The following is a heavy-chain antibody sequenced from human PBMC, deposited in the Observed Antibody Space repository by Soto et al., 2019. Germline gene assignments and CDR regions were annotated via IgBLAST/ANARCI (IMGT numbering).Heavy chain of an antibody. CDR3: ARDSPMVRGVNNFDY. Sequence: ASVKVSCKASGYTFTSYGISWVRQAPGQGLEWMGWISAYNGNTNYAQKLQGRVTMTTDTSTSTAYMELRSLRSDDTAVYYCARDSPMVRGVNNFDYWGHGTLVTVSS. CDR2: ISAYNGNT. D-gene: IGHD3-10*01. J-gene: IGHJ4*01. CDR1: GYTFTSYG. V-gene: IGHV1-18*04.